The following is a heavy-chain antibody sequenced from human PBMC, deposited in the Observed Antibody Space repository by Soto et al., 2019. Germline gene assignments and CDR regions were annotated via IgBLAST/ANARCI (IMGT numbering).Heavy chain of an antibody. D-gene: IGHD3-9*01. CDR2: ISGSGGST. Sequence: GGSLRLSCAASGFTFSSYAMSWVRQAPGKGLEWVSAISGSGGSTYYADSVKGRFTISRDNSKNTLYLQMNSLRAEDTAVYYCAKGGLYYDILTGYRSSPRYYYMDVWGKGTTVTVSS. CDR3: AKGGLYYDILTGYRSSPRYYYMDV. J-gene: IGHJ6*03. CDR1: GFTFSSYA. V-gene: IGHV3-23*01.